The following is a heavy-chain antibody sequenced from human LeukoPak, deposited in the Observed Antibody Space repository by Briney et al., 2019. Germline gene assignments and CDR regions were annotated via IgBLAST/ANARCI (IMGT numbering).Heavy chain of an antibody. CDR2: ISKSGNTI. CDR3: ARDPPIGYCSGGSCYSND. V-gene: IGHV3-48*04. Sequence: GSLRLSCAASGFTFIGYSMNWVRQAPGKGLEWVSYISKSGNTIYYADSVKGRFTISRDNAKNSLFLQMNSLRAEDTAVYYCARDPPIGYCSGGSCYSNDWGQGTLVTVSS. J-gene: IGHJ4*02. D-gene: IGHD2-15*01. CDR1: GFTFIGYS.